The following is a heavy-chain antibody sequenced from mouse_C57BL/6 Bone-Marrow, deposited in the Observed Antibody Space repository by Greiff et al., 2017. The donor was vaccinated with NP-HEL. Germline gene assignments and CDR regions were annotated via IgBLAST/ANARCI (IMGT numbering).Heavy chain of an antibody. Sequence: VKLQQPGAELVKPGASVKMSCKASGYTFTSYWITWVKQRPGQGLEWIGDIYPGSGSTNYNEKFKSKATLTVDTSSSTAYMQPSSLTSEDSAVYYCARIGRYYGTWYFDVWGTGTTVTVSS. CDR1: GYTFTSYW. J-gene: IGHJ1*03. CDR2: IYPGSGST. CDR3: ARIGRYYGTWYFDV. D-gene: IGHD1-1*01. V-gene: IGHV1-55*01.